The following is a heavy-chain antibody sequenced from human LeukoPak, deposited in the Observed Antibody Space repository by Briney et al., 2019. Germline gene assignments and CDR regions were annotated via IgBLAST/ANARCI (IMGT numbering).Heavy chain of an antibody. Sequence: GGSLRLSCAASGFSFSNYEMNWVRQAPGKGLEWISYISSSGSTIYYADPVKGRFTISRDNAKSSLCLQMNSLRVEDTAVYYCARGGGYCSSTTCYGGFYWGQGTLVTVSS. J-gene: IGHJ4*02. CDR2: ISSSGSTI. CDR3: ARGGGYCSSTTCYGGFY. D-gene: IGHD2-2*01. V-gene: IGHV3-48*03. CDR1: GFSFSNYE.